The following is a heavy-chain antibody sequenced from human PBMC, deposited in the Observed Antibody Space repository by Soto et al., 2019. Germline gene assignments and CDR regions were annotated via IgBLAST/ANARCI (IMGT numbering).Heavy chain of an antibody. Sequence: SETLSLTCSASGGSISSYYWSWIRQPAGKGLEWIGRIYSSGSTKYNPSLKSRVIMSVDTSKNQFSLKLYSVTAADTAVYYCARTLEAAGTENWFDPWGQGTLVTVSS. V-gene: IGHV4-4*07. J-gene: IGHJ5*02. D-gene: IGHD6-13*01. CDR1: GGSISSYY. CDR2: IYSSGST. CDR3: ARTLEAAGTENWFDP.